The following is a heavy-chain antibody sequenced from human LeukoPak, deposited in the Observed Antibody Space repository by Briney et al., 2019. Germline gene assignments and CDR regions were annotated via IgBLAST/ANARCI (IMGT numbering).Heavy chain of an antibody. CDR2: INPNSGGT. V-gene: IGHV1-2*02. J-gene: IGHJ5*02. CDR3: ASSVVPAAIKNNWFDP. CDR1: GYTFTGYY. D-gene: IGHD2-2*01. Sequence: ASVKVSCKASGYTFTGYYMHWVRQAPGQGLERMGWINPNSGGTNYAQKFQGRVTMTRDTSISTAYMELSRLRSDDTAVYYCASSVVPAAIKNNWFDPWGQGTLVTVSS.